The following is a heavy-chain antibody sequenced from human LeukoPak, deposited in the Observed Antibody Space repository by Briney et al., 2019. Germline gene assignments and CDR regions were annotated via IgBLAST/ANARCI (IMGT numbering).Heavy chain of an antibody. D-gene: IGHD2-15*01. CDR2: INHSGST. CDR3: ARDRYCSGGSCHLYYYGMDV. Sequence: SETLSLTCAVYGGSFSGYYWSWIRQPPGKGLEWIGEINHSGSTNYNPSLKSRVTISVDTSKNQFSLKLSSVTAADTAVYYCARDRYCSGGSCHLYYYGMDVWAKGPRSPSP. V-gene: IGHV4-34*01. J-gene: IGHJ6*02. CDR1: GGSFSGYY.